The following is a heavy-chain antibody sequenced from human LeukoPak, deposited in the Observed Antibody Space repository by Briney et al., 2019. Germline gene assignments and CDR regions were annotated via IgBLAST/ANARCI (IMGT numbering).Heavy chain of an antibody. CDR2: INPNSGGT. CDR3: AREILRYFFVGPGNWFDP. CDR1: GYTFIGNH. Sequence: ASVKVSCKASGYTFIGNHIHWVRQAPGQGLKWMGWINPNSGGTNYAQKFQGRVTMTRDTSISTAYMELSRLRSEDTAVYYCAREILRYFFVGPGNWFDPWGQGTLVTVSS. J-gene: IGHJ5*02. D-gene: IGHD3-9*01. V-gene: IGHV1-2*02.